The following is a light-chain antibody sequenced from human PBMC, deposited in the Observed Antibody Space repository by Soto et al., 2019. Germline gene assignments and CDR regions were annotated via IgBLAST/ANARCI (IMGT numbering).Light chain of an antibody. CDR2: DAS. J-gene: IGKJ5*01. Sequence: DIQITQSPSTLSASVGDRVTITCRASQSISSWLAWYQQKPGKAPKLLIYDASTLQSGVPSRFSGSGSGTDFTLTISSLEPEDFAVYYCQQYHSDPITFGQGTRLEIK. CDR1: QSISSW. V-gene: IGKV1-5*01. CDR3: QQYHSDPIT.